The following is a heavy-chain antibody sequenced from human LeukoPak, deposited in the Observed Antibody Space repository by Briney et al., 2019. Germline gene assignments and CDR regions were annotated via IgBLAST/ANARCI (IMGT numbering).Heavy chain of an antibody. V-gene: IGHV4-34*01. CDR1: GGSFSGYY. D-gene: IGHD3-10*01. CDR2: INHIGST. J-gene: IGHJ6*03. Sequence: SETLSLTCAVYGGSFSGYYWSWIRQPPGKGLEWIGEINHIGSTNYHPSLKSRVTISVDTSKKQFSLKLSSVTAADTAVYYCARLTSMVRGVINYYYYYYMDVWGKGTTVTVSS. CDR3: ARLTSMVRGVINYYYYYYMDV.